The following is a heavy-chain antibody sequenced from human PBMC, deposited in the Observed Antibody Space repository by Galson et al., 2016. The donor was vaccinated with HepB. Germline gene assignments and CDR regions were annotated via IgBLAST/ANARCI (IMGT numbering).Heavy chain of an antibody. CDR3: ARTIDGEYFDH. CDR1: GFIISTYD. J-gene: IGHJ4*02. Sequence: SLRLSCAASGFIISTYDMHWVRQAAGKGLEWVSVIGIADDTYYGDPVKGRFTISREVAKNSLYLQMNSLRAGDTAVYYCARTIDGEYFDHWGQGTLVTVSS. CDR2: IGIADDT. D-gene: IGHD3-10*01. V-gene: IGHV3-13*01.